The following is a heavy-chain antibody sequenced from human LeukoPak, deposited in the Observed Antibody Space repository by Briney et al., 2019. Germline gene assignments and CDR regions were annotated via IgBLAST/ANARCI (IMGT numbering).Heavy chain of an antibody. V-gene: IGHV4-34*01. CDR2: INHSGST. D-gene: IGHD6-25*01. J-gene: IGHJ4*02. CDR1: GGSFSGYY. CDR3: ARRAATARLDY. Sequence: SETLSLTCAVYGGSFSGYYWSWIRQPPGKGLEWIGEINHSGSTNYNPSLKSRVTISVDTSKNQFSLKLSSVTAADTAVYYCARRAATARLDYWGQGTLVTVSS.